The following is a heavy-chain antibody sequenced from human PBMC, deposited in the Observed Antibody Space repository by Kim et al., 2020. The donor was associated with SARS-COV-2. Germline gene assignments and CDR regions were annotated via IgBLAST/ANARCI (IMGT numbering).Heavy chain of an antibody. CDR3: ASQGGCSSTSCYDAFDI. D-gene: IGHD2-2*01. CDR2: ISAYNGNT. V-gene: IGHV1-18*01. CDR1: GYTFTSYG. Sequence: ASVKVSCKASGYTFTSYGISWVRQAPGQGLEWMGWISAYNGNTNYAQKLQGRVTMTTDTSTSTAYMELRSLRSDDTAVYYFASQGGCSSTSCYDAFDIWGHGTMVPVSS. J-gene: IGHJ3*02.